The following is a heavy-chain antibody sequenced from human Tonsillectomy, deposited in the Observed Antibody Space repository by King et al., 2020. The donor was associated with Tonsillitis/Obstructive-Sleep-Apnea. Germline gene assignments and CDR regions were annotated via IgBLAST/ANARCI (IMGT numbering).Heavy chain of an antibody. CDR3: ARVGCSSTSCYYYYYYMDG. V-gene: IGHV4-59*01. CDR2: IYYSGST. D-gene: IGHD2-2*01. CDR1: GGSISSYY. J-gene: IGHJ6*03. Sequence: QLQESGPGLVKPSETLSLTCTVSGGSISSYYWSWIRQPPGKGLEWIGYIYYSGSTNYNPSLKSRVTISVDTSKNQFSLKLSSVTAADTAVYYCARVGCSSTSCYYYYYYMDGWGKGTTVTVSS.